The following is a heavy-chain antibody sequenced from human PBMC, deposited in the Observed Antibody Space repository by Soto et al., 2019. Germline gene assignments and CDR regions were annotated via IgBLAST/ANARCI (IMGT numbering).Heavy chain of an antibody. CDR2: IIPIFGTA. D-gene: IGHD3-9*01. CDR1: GGTFSSYA. V-gene: IGHV1-69*06. J-gene: IGHJ5*02. CDR3: ARAPSILRYFDTFVDHVWFDP. Sequence: ASVKVSCKASGGTFSSYAISWVRQAPGQGLEWMGGIIPIFGTANYAQKFQGRVTITADKSTSTAYMELSSLRSEDTAVYYCARAPSILRYFDTFVDHVWFDPWGQGTRVTVSS.